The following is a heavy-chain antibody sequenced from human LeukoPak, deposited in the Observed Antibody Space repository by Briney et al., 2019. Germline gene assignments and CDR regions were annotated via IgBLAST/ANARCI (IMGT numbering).Heavy chain of an antibody. V-gene: IGHV1-2*02. Sequence: ASVKVSCKASGYTFTGYYLHWVRQAPGQGLEWMGWINPNSGGTNYAQKFQGRVTMTRDTSISTAYMELSRLRYDDTAVFYCARFPAGGVVIRKYYFDYWGQGTLVTVSS. J-gene: IGHJ4*02. CDR1: GYTFTGYY. D-gene: IGHD3-3*01. CDR3: ARFPAGGVVIRKYYFDY. CDR2: INPNSGGT.